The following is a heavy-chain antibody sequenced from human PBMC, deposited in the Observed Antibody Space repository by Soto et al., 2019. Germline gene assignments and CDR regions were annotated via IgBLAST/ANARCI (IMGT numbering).Heavy chain of an antibody. Sequence: SETLSLTCTVSGGSISSYYWSWIRQPPGKGLEWIGYIFYSGSTNYNPSLKSRVTISVDTSKNQFSLKLSSVTAADTAVYYCARGRGFGVVIIWFDPWGQGTLVTVSS. CDR2: IFYSGST. D-gene: IGHD3-3*01. J-gene: IGHJ5*02. CDR3: ARGRGFGVVIIWFDP. CDR1: GGSISSYY. V-gene: IGHV4-59*01.